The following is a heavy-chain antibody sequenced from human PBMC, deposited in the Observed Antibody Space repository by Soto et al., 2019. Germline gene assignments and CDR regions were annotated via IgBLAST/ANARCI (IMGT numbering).Heavy chain of an antibody. CDR1: GYTFTTHY. Sequence: QVQLVQSGAEVKKPGASVKVSCKASGYTFTTHYIHWVRQAPGQGPEWMGIIDPRSGSAGYAQRFQVSVTMTRDTPTSTFYMELSSLRSEDTAVYYCARANDLPYYYYEWDVWGQGTTVTVSS. CDR3: ARANDLPYYYYEWDV. D-gene: IGHD1-1*01. CDR2: IDPRSGSA. V-gene: IGHV1-46*03. J-gene: IGHJ6*02.